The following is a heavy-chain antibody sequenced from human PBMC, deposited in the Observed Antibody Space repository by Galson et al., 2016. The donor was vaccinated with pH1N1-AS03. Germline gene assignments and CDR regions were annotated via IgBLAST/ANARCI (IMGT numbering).Heavy chain of an antibody. V-gene: IGHV4-61*02. Sequence: TLSLTCTVSGGSISSGIYYWSWMRQPPGKELEWIGRIYISGSTNYNRSLRSRVAISVDTSKNKFYLNLTSVTAADTAMYYCARAVTQKHRYCGLGGRGTLVTVS. CDR3: ARAVTQKHRYCGL. CDR2: IYISGST. J-gene: IGHJ2*01. D-gene: IGHD4-23*01. CDR1: GGSISSGIYY.